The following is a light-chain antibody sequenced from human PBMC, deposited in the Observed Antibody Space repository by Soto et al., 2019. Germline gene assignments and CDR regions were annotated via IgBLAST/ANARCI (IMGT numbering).Light chain of an antibody. Sequence: DIEMTQSPSTLSASLRDRVTITCRASQSISSWLAWYQQKPGKAPNLLIYHASSLESGVPSRFSGSGSGTEFTLTISSLQPEDFATYYCQQYNSYPWTFGQGTKVDIK. J-gene: IGKJ1*01. V-gene: IGKV1-5*01. CDR1: QSISSW. CDR2: HAS. CDR3: QQYNSYPWT.